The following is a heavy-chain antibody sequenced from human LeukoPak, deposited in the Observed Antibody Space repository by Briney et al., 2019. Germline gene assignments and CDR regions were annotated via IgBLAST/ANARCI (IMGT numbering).Heavy chain of an antibody. V-gene: IGHV3-20*04. CDR1: GFTFDDYG. CDR2: INWNGGST. CDR3: ARSLDYGDYPRYFDY. D-gene: IGHD4-17*01. J-gene: IGHJ4*02. Sequence: GGSLRLSCAASGFTFDDYGMSWVRQAPGKGLEWVSGINWNGGSTGYADSVKGRFTISRDNAKKSLYLQMNRLRAEDTALYYCARSLDYGDYPRYFDYWGQGTLVTVSS.